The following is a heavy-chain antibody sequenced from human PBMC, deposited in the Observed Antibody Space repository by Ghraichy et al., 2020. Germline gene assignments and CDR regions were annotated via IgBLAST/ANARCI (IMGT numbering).Heavy chain of an antibody. CDR2: IYHSGST. CDR3: ARGPMGYSYYYGSGGPVYY. CDR1: GGSISSGGYS. V-gene: IGHV4-30-2*01. J-gene: IGHJ4*02. D-gene: IGHD3-10*01. Sequence: SETLSLTCAVSGGSISSGGYSWSWIRQPPGKGLEWIGYIYHSGSTNYNPSLKSRVTISVDRSKNQFSLKLSSVTAADTAVYYCARGPMGYSYYYGSGGPVYYWGQGTLVTVSS.